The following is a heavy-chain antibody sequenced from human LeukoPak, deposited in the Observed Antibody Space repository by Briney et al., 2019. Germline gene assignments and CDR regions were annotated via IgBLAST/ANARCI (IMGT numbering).Heavy chain of an antibody. Sequence: GTSLRLSCEASGFTFSHFGMHWVRQAPGKGLEWVAFIRYDGSNKYYADSVKGRFTISRDNSKNTLYLQMNSLRAEDTAVYYCLTTVTTSDYWGQGTLVTVSS. D-gene: IGHD4-17*01. CDR3: LTTVTTSDY. CDR2: IRYDGSNK. J-gene: IGHJ4*02. CDR1: GFTFSHFG. V-gene: IGHV3-30*02.